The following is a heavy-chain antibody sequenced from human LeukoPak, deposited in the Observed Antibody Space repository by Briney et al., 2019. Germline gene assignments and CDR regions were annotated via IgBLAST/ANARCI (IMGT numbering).Heavy chain of an antibody. Sequence: GGSLRLSCVVSGITLSNYGMSWVRQAPGKGLEWVAGISDRGGSTNYADSVKGRFTISRDNAKNTLYLQMSGLRAEDTAVYFCVRDGDDFNFDYWGQGSLVTVSS. CDR2: ISDRGGST. J-gene: IGHJ4*02. CDR1: GITLSNYG. CDR3: VRDGDDFNFDY. V-gene: IGHV3-23*01. D-gene: IGHD5-24*01.